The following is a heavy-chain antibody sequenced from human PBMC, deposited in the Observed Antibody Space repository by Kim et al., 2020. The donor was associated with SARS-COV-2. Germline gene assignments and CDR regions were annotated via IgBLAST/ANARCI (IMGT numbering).Heavy chain of an antibody. Sequence: GGSLRLSCAASGFTFSNAWMSWVRQAPGKGLEWVGSIKSKTDGGTTEYAAPVKGRITITRDDTKNTLYLQKNSLKTKDTVEYDCTTAAGTAQYWCQGTLVAVSA. V-gene: IGHV3-15*01. CDR3: TTAAGTAQY. CDR1: GFTFSNAW. J-gene: IGHJ4*02. D-gene: IGHD6-13*01. CDR2: IKSKTDGGTT.